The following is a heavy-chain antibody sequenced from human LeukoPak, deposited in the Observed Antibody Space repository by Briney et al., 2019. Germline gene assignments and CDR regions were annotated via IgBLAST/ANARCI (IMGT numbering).Heavy chain of an antibody. CDR1: GFTFSSNY. J-gene: IGHJ4*02. CDR3: ARDSELSVAGVGATMYY. CDR2: IYSGGST. D-gene: IGHD1-26*01. V-gene: IGHV3-66*01. Sequence: PGGSLRLSCAASGFTFSSNYMSWVRQAPGKGLEWVSVIYSGGSTYYADSVKGRFTISRDNSKNTLYLQMNSLRAEDTAVYYCARDSELSVAGVGATMYYWGQGTLVTVSS.